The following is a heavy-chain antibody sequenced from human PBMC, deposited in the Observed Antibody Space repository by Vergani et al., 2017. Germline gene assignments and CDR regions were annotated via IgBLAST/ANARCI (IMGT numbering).Heavy chain of an antibody. V-gene: IGHV3-21*01. Sequence: EVHLVESGGSLVKPGGSLRLSCAASGFTFSSYSMNWVRPAPGKGRGGVSSISSSSSYIEYAVSVKGRLTISRDNAKTSLYLQMNSLRAEDTSEYDCAGRSDYAEDYWGQGTLVTVSS. CDR1: GFTFSSYS. J-gene: IGHJ4*02. D-gene: IGHD4-17*01. CDR3: AGRSDYAEDY. CDR2: ISSSSSYI.